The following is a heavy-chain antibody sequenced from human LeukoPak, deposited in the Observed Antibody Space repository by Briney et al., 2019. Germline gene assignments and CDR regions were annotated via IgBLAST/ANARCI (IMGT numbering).Heavy chain of an antibody. Sequence: GRSLRLSCAASGFTFDDYAMHWVRQAPGKGLEWVSGISWNSGSIGYADSVKGRFTISRDNAKNSLYLQMNSLRAEDTALYYCAKDSGDYYGSGSYYGIGYWGQGTLVTVSS. CDR3: AKDSGDYYGSGSYYGIGY. CDR2: ISWNSGSI. D-gene: IGHD3-10*01. CDR1: GFTFDDYA. J-gene: IGHJ4*02. V-gene: IGHV3-9*01.